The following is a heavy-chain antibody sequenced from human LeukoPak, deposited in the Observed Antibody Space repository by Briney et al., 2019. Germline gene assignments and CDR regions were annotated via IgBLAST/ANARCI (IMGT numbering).Heavy chain of an antibody. CDR3: ARADRIHGGLYLIGP. V-gene: IGHV1-2*02. CDR2: INPNSGGT. D-gene: IGHD2-21*01. Sequence: GASVKVSCKTSGYSFTVYYMHWVRQAPGQGLEWMGWINPNSGGTSSAQKFQGRVTMTRDTSITTVYMEVSWLTSDDTAIYYCARADRIHGGLYLIGPWGQGTLVTVSS. CDR1: GYSFTVYY. J-gene: IGHJ5*02.